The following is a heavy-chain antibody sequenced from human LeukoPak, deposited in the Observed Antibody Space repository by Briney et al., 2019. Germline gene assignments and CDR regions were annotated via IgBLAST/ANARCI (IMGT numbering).Heavy chain of an antibody. J-gene: IGHJ3*02. Sequence: SVKVSCKASGGTFSSYTISWVRQAPGQGVEWMGRIIPIIGIANYAQKFQGRVTITADKSTSTAYMELSSLRSEDTAVYYCARFRETTVAPDAFDIWGQGTMVTVSS. V-gene: IGHV1-69*02. CDR3: ARFRETTVAPDAFDI. CDR2: IIPIIGIA. D-gene: IGHD4-11*01. CDR1: GGTFSSYT.